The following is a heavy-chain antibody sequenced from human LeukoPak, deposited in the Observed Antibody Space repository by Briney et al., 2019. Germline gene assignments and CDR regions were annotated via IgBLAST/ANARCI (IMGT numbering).Heavy chain of an antibody. J-gene: IGHJ6*02. V-gene: IGHV3-33*01. D-gene: IGHD2-2*01. CDR3: AREGFVVVPAAASTYYYYYGMDV. CDR1: GFTFSSYG. Sequence: PGGSLRLSCAASGFTFSSYGMHWVRQAPGKGLEWVAVIWYDGSNKYYADSVKGRFTISRDNSKNTLYLQMNSLRAEDTAVYYCAREGFVVVPAAASTYYYYYGMDVWGQGTTVTVSS. CDR2: IWYDGSNK.